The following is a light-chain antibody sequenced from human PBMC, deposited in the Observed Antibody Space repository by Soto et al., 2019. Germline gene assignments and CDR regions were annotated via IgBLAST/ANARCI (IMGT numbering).Light chain of an antibody. CDR1: QSVSSY. J-gene: IGKJ4*01. V-gene: IGKV3-11*01. CDR3: QLRSIVPPF. CDR2: DAS. Sequence: EIVLTQSPATLSLSPGERATLSCRASQSVSSYLAWYQQKPGQAPRLLIYDASNRATGIPARFSGSGSGTDLALTISSLEPEDFAVYYFQLRSIVPPFFGGGTMVEMK.